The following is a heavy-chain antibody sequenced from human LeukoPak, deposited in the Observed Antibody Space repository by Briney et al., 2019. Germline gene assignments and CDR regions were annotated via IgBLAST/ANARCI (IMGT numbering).Heavy chain of an antibody. CDR3: ASHRVHPNWFDP. CDR1: GGSVSSYY. J-gene: IGHJ5*02. Sequence: SETLSLTCTVSGGSVSSYYWSWIRQPPGKGLEWIGYIYYSGSTNYNPSLKSRVTISVDTSKNQFSLKLSSVTAADTAEYYCASHRVHPNWFDPWGQGTLVTVSS. CDR2: IYYSGST. V-gene: IGHV4-59*08. D-gene: IGHD3-10*01.